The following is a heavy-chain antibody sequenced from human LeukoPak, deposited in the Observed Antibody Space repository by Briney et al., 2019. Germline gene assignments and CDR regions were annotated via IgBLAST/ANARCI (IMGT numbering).Heavy chain of an antibody. J-gene: IGHJ4*02. CDR2: IYYIGTT. CDR1: GGSISNTNSY. V-gene: IGHV4-39*01. CDR3: ARQSSSWVFDY. D-gene: IGHD6-13*01. Sequence: SETLSLTCSVSGGSISNTNSYWAWIRQPPEKGLEWIGHIYYIGTTHYNPSLKSRLTLSIDTSKNQFSLKLSSVTAADTAVYYCARQSSSWVFDYWGQGTLVTVSS.